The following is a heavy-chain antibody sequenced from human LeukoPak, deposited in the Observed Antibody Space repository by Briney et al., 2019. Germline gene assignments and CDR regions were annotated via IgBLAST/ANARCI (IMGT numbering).Heavy chain of an antibody. CDR2: INPNSGGT. V-gene: IGHV1-2*02. CDR1: GYTFTGYY. J-gene: IGHJ3*02. Sequence: GASVKVSCKASGYTFTGYYMHWARQAPGQGLEWMGWINPNSGGTNYAQKFQGRVTMTRDTSISTAYMELSRLRSDDTAVYYCARGAYYYDSSGYLLGRAFDIWGQGTMVTVSS. CDR3: ARGAYYYDSSGYLLGRAFDI. D-gene: IGHD3-22*01.